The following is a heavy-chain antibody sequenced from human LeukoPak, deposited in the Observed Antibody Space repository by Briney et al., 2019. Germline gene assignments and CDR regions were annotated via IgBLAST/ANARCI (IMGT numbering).Heavy chain of an antibody. V-gene: IGHV3-30*18. CDR1: GVIVRSNY. D-gene: IGHD6-13*01. CDR3: AKDVVAAAGTGDY. CDR2: ISYDGSNK. Sequence: GGSLRLSCVGSGVIVRSNYMTWVRQAPGKGLEWVAVISYDGSNKYYADSVKGRFTISRDNSKNTLYLQMNSLRAEDTAVYYCAKDVVAAAGTGDYWGQGTLVTVSS. J-gene: IGHJ4*02.